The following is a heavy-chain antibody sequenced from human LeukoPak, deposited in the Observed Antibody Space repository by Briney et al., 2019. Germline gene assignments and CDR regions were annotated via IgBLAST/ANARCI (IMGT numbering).Heavy chain of an antibody. CDR1: GFTFSSYG. Sequence: PGGSLRLSCAASGFTFSSYGMHWVRQAPGKGLEWVAFIRYDGSNKYYADSAKGRFTISRDNSKNTLYLQMNSLRAEDTAVYYCARVKGPYDILTARAFDIWGQGTMVTVSS. J-gene: IGHJ3*02. D-gene: IGHD3-9*01. V-gene: IGHV3-30*02. CDR2: IRYDGSNK. CDR3: ARVKGPYDILTARAFDI.